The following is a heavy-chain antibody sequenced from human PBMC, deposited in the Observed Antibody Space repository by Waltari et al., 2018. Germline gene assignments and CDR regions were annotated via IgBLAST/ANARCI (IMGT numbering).Heavy chain of an antibody. CDR2: INHSGST. CDR3: ARGGRIYSSSWNWFDP. J-gene: IGHJ5*02. V-gene: IGHV4-34*01. CDR1: GGSFSGYY. Sequence: QVQLQQWGAGLLKPSETLSLTCAVYGGSFSGYYWSWIRPPPGKGLEWIGEINHSGSTNYNPSLKSRVTISVDTSKNQFSLKLSSVTAADTAVYYCARGGRIYSSSWNWFDPWGQGTLVTVSS. D-gene: IGHD6-13*01.